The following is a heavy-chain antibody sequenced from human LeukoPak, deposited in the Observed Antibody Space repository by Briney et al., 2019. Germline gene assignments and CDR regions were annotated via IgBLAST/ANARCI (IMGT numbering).Heavy chain of an antibody. D-gene: IGHD3-10*01. Sequence: KTSETLSLTCAVYGGSFSGYYWSWIRQPPGKGLEWIGEINHSGSTNYNPSLKSRVTISVDTSKNQFSLKLSSVTAADTAVYYCARDGRHYGSGSYYNHRAFDYWGQGTLVTVSS. V-gene: IGHV4-34*01. J-gene: IGHJ4*02. CDR2: INHSGST. CDR1: GGSFSGYY. CDR3: ARDGRHYGSGSYYNHRAFDY.